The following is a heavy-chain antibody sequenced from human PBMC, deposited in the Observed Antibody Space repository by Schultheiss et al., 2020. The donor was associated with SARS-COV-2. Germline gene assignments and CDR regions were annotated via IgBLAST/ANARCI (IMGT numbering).Heavy chain of an antibody. CDR2: IYSGGST. CDR3: TTDPHPLITMIVVVITG. CDR1: GFTFSSYG. D-gene: IGHD3-22*01. Sequence: GGSLRLSCAASGFTFSSYGMHWVRQAPGKGLEWVSVIYSGGSTYYADSVKGRFTISRDNSKNTLYLQMNSLKTEDTAVYYCTTDPHPLITMIVVVITGWGQGTLVTVSS. V-gene: IGHV3-NL1*01. J-gene: IGHJ4*02.